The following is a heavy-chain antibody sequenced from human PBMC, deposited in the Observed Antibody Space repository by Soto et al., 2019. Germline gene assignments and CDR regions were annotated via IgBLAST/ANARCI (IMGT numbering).Heavy chain of an antibody. V-gene: IGHV1-69*01. J-gene: IGHJ2*01. CDR1: GGTFSSYA. Sequence: QVQLVQSGAEVKKPGSSVKVSCKASGGTFSSYAISWVRQAPGQGLEWMGGSIPIFGTANYAQKFQGRVTITADESTSTAYMELSSLRSEDTAVYYCARVGRVVVTAIPRDWYFDLWGRGTLVTVSS. D-gene: IGHD2-21*02. CDR2: SIPIFGTA. CDR3: ARVGRVVVTAIPRDWYFDL.